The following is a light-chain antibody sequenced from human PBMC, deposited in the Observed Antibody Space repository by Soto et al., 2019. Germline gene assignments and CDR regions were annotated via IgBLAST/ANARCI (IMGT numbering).Light chain of an antibody. J-gene: IGKJ4*01. CDR3: QKYNSAPLT. V-gene: IGKV1-27*01. CDR1: QGISNY. Sequence: DIQMTQSPSSLSASVGDRVTITCRARQGISNYLAWYQQKPGKVPKLLIYAASTLQSGVPSRFSGSGSGTDFTLTISSLQPEDVATYYCQKYNSAPLTVGGGTKVDIK. CDR2: AAS.